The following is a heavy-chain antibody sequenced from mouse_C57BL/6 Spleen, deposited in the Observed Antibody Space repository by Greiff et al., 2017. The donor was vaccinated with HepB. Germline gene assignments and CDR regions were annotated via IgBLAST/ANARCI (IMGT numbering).Heavy chain of an antibody. CDR3: ARPSNYYAMDY. J-gene: IGHJ4*01. D-gene: IGHD2-5*01. Sequence: QVQLKQPGAELVRPGSSVKLSCKASGYTFTSYWMHWVKQRPIQGLEWIGNIDPSDSETHYNQKFKDKATLTVDKSSSTAYMQLSSLTSEDSAVYYCARPSNYYAMDYWGQGTSVTVSS. CDR2: IDPSDSET. CDR1: GYTFTSYW. V-gene: IGHV1-52*01.